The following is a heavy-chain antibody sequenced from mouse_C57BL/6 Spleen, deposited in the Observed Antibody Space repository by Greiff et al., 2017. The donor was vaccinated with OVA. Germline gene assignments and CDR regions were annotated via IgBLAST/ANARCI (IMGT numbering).Heavy chain of an antibody. CDR2: INPSNGGT. CDR1: GYTFTSYW. Sequence: QVQLQQPGTELVKPGASVKLSCKASGYTFTSYWMHWVKQRPGQGLEWIGNINPSNGGTNYNEKFKSKATLTVDKSSSTAYMQLSSLTSEYSAVYYCAMTDGYYALYYAMDYWGQGTSVTVSS. V-gene: IGHV1-53*01. D-gene: IGHD2-3*01. CDR3: AMTDGYYALYYAMDY. J-gene: IGHJ4*01.